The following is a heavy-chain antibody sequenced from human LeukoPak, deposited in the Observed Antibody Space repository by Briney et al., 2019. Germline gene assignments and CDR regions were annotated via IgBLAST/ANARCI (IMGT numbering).Heavy chain of an antibody. V-gene: IGHV4-59*01. CDR2: IHYSGNT. D-gene: IGHD5-24*01. CDR3: ARGGRDGYRVSWFDP. Sequence: SETLSLTCTVSGGSITSYYWSWIRQPPGKGLEWIGYIHYSGNTNYNPSLKSRVTISGDTSKNQFSLQLTSVTAADTAVYYCARGGRDGYRVSWFDPWGQGTLVTVSS. CDR1: GGSITSYY. J-gene: IGHJ5*02.